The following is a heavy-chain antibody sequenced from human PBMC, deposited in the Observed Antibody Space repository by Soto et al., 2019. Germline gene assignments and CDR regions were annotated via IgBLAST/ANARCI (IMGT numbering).Heavy chain of an antibody. J-gene: IGHJ6*02. CDR2: IIPIFGTE. V-gene: IGHV1-69*13. Sequence: SVKVSCEATEGTYGSYAISCLRQAPGQGLEWIGGIIPIFGTENYAQRFQDRVTITADESTSTACMKLSSLRSEVTAVYYCAVTGTPPYYYGMDVWGQGTTVTVSS. CDR1: EGTYGSYA. D-gene: IGHD1-7*01. CDR3: AVTGTPPYYYGMDV.